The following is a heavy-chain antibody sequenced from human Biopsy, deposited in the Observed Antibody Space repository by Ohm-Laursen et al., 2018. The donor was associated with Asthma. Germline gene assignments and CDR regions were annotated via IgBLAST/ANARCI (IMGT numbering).Heavy chain of an antibody. D-gene: IGHD3-10*01. CDR1: GYTFNSAG. V-gene: IGHV1-18*01. CDR3: ARAVDYSPFYGIAV. J-gene: IGHJ6*02. CDR2: ISVYNGNT. Sequence: ASVTVSCKTSGYTFNSAGITWVRQAPGQGLEWMGWISVYNGNTKVAQKLQDRVTMNTDTSTSTAYMELRSLRSDDTAVYFCARAVDYSPFYGIAVGGQGTTVTVS.